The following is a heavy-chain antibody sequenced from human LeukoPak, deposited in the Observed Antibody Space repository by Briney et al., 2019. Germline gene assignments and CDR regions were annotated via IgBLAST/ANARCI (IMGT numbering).Heavy chain of an antibody. CDR2: TYYRSKWYN. V-gene: IGHV6-1*01. CDR3: AKDSYDSSCYYPSPLKSHLDFDY. Sequence: SQTLSLTCAISGDSVSSNSATWNWIRQSPSKGLEWLGRTYYRSKWYNEYAASVNGRITINPDTSKNQFSLQLNSVTPEDTAVYYCAKDSYDSSCYYPSPLKSHLDFDYWGQGTLVTVSS. D-gene: IGHD3-22*01. CDR1: GDSVSSNSAT. J-gene: IGHJ4*02.